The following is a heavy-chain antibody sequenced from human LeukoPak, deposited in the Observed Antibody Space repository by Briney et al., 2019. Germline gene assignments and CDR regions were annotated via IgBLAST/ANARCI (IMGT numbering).Heavy chain of an antibody. CDR3: VKSVTRGYYYYGMDV. V-gene: IGHV3-64D*06. CDR2: ISSNGGST. Sequence: GGSLRLSCSAPGFTFSSYAMHWVRQAPGKGLEYVSAISSNGGSTYYADSVKGRFTISRDNSKNTLYLQMSSLRAEDTAVYYCVKSVTRGYYYYGMDVWGQGTTVTVSS. CDR1: GFTFSSYA. D-gene: IGHD4-17*01. J-gene: IGHJ6*02.